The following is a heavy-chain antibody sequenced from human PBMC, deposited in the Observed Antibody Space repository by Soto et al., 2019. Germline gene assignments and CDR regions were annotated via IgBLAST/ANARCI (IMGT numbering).Heavy chain of an antibody. CDR3: ARLEGLATISYYFDF. J-gene: IGHJ4*02. V-gene: IGHV4-39*01. D-gene: IGHD3-9*01. Sequence: SETLCLTCSVAGDSINSDRYYWGWIRQPPGKGLEWIGSIYFRGNTYYNPSLQTRVTISLDKSKSQFSLKLNSVTAADSAVYFCARLEGLATISYYFDFWGQGALVTVSS. CDR2: IYFRGNT. CDR1: GDSINSDRYY.